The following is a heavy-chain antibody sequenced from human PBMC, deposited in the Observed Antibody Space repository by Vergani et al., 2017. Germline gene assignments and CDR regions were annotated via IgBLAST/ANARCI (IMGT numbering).Heavy chain of an antibody. CDR3: ARVSPSNSEVTPTAFDV. Sequence: QVQLVQSGAERKKPGASVSVSCKGSSHTFQTYGISWVRQAPGKGLEWMAWIRPYTGHTIYAQKFQDRVTMTADTSTNTAYMELMLLRSDDTAVYFCARVSPSNSEVTPTAFDVWGQGTMVTVSS. D-gene: IGHD1-1*01. V-gene: IGHV1-18*01. CDR2: IRPYTGHT. CDR1: SHTFQTYG. J-gene: IGHJ3*01.